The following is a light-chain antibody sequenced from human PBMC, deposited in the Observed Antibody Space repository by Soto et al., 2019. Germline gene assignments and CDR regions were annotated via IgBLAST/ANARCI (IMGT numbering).Light chain of an antibody. CDR1: QSVNKW. Sequence: DIQMTQSPSPLSASVGDRVTITCRASQSVNKWLAWYQQKPGRAPNLVIYDASTLETSVTSTFSGSGSGTEFTLTISSLQPDDFGIYYCQQYQSWPYTFGQGTKLEIK. J-gene: IGKJ2*01. CDR2: DAS. V-gene: IGKV1-5*01. CDR3: QQYQSWPYT.